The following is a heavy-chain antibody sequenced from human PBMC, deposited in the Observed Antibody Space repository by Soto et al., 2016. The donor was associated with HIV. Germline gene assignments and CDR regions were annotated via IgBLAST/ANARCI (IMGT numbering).Heavy chain of an antibody. CDR3: AKREGERGGIDY. J-gene: IGHJ4*02. V-gene: IGHV3-23*01. D-gene: IGHD3-16*01. Sequence: EVQLLESGGGLVQPGGSLRLSCAASGFTFSSYAMSWVRQAPGKGLEWISAISGSGGSTYYADSVKGRFTISRDNSKNTLYLQMNSLRAEDTAVYYCAKREGERGGIDYWGQGTLVTVSS. CDR1: GFTFSSYA. CDR2: ISGSGGST.